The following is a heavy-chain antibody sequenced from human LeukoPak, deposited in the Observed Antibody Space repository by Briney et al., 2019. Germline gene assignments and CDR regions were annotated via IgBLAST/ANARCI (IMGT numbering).Heavy chain of an antibody. CDR3: VRDGYNQNRFDY. D-gene: IGHD5-24*01. J-gene: IGHJ4*02. CDR2: IKEDGSLT. Sequence: PGGSLRLSCAASGFNFGSHWMNCVRQAPGKGLEWVANIKEDGSLTYYLDSVRGRFSISRDNTKKSLYLQMNSLRVEDTAVYFCVRDGYNQNRFDYWGQGTLITVSS. V-gene: IGHV3-7*03. CDR1: GFNFGSHW.